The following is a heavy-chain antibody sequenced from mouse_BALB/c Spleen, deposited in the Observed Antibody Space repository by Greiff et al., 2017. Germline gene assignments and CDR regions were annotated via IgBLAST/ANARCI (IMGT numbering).Heavy chain of an antibody. CDR3: ARDDGYPYAMDY. Sequence: EVQVVESGAELVKPGASVKLSCTASGFNIKDTYMHWVKQRPEQGLEWIGRIDPANGNTKYDPKFQGKATITADTSSNTAYLQLSSLTSEDTAVYYCARDDGYPYAMDYWGQGTSVTVSS. CDR1: GFNIKDTY. CDR2: IDPANGNT. V-gene: IGHV14-3*02. D-gene: IGHD2-3*01. J-gene: IGHJ4*01.